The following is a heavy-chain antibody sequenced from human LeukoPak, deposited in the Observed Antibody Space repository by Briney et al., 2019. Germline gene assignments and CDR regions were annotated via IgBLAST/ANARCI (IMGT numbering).Heavy chain of an antibody. CDR3: AKDKTQWLVRGGFDY. CDR1: GFTFSSYG. CDR2: IWYDGSNK. Sequence: GGSLRLSCAASGFTFSSYGMHWVRQAPGKGLEWVAVIWYDGSNKYYADSVKGRFTISRDNSKNTLYLQMNSLRAEDTAVYYCAKDKTQWLVRGGFDYWGQGTLVTVSS. J-gene: IGHJ4*02. D-gene: IGHD6-19*01. V-gene: IGHV3-33*06.